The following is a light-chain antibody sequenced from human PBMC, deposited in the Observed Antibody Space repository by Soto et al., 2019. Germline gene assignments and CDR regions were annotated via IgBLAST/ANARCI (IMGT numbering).Light chain of an antibody. V-gene: IGKV1-5*01. CDR2: DAS. CDR3: HSRA. J-gene: IGKJ5*01. CDR1: QTISRW. Sequence: DIQLTQTPSTLSASVGDEVTITCRASQTISRWLAWYQQKPGRAPKLPIYDASTLESGVPSRFSGSGSETEFTLTISRLQPDDFATYFCHSRAFGQGTRLEIK.